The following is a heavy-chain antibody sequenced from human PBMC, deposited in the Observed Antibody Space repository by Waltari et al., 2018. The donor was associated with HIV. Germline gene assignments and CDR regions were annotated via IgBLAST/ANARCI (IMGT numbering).Heavy chain of an antibody. J-gene: IGHJ4*02. Sequence: QVQLVQSGAEVKKPGASVKVSCKASGYTFTNYYIHWVRQAPGQGLEWMGIINPSTGSTSYAQKFQGRVTMTRDTSTSTVYMELSSLRSEDTAAYYCARAPYYYDSSGYLDYWGQGTLVTVSS. D-gene: IGHD3-22*01. V-gene: IGHV1-46*03. CDR1: GYTFTNYY. CDR3: ARAPYYYDSSGYLDY. CDR2: INPSTGST.